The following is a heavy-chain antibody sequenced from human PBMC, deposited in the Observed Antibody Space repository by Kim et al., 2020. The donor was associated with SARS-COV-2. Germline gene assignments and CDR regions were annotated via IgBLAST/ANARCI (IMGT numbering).Heavy chain of an antibody. J-gene: IGHJ5*02. CDR2: IWYDGSNK. Sequence: GGSLRLSCAASGFTFSSYGMHWVRQAPGKGLEWVAVIWYDGSNKYYADSVKGRFTISRDNSKNTLYLQMNSLRAEDTAVYYCARDMGGGWFDPWGQGTLVTVSS. V-gene: IGHV3-33*01. D-gene: IGHD1-26*01. CDR1: GFTFSSYG. CDR3: ARDMGGGWFDP.